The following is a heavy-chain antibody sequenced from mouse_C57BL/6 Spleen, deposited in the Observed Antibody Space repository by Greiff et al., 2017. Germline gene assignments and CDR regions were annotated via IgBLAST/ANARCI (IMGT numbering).Heavy chain of an antibody. J-gene: IGHJ4*01. Sequence: EVQGVESGPVLVKPGASVKMSCKASGYTFTDYYMNWVKQSHGKSLEWIGVINPYNGGTSYNQKFKGKATLTVDKSSSTAYMELNSLTSEDSAVYYCARRATGPPYYAMDYWGQGTSVTVSS. CDR1: GYTFTDYY. CDR3: ARRATGPPYYAMDY. V-gene: IGHV1-19*01. D-gene: IGHD4-1*01. CDR2: INPYNGGT.